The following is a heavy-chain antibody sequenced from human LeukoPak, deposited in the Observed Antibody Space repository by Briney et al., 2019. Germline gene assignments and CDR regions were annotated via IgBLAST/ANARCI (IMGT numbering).Heavy chain of an antibody. CDR2: INPNIGGT. V-gene: IGHV1-2*02. D-gene: IGHD3-10*01. J-gene: IGHJ4*02. CDR3: AVFGSGSYYSFDY. CDR1: GYTVTGFY. Sequence: GASVKASCNAAGYTVTGFYMHWERQAAGQGLEWMGSINPNIGGTNYAQKYHGRITMTSETSISTAYMEVSRLRSDDKAVYYCAVFGSGSYYSFDYWGERTLITVSP.